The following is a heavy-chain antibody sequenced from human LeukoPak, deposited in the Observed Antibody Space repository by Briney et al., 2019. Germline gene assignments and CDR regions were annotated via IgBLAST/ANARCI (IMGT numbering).Heavy chain of an antibody. V-gene: IGHV4-39*01. CDR2: IYYGGST. D-gene: IGHD2-15*01. CDR3: ARALGYCSGGSCTRGYNWFDP. J-gene: IGHJ5*02. CDR1: GGSISSSDYY. Sequence: PSETLSLTCTVSGGSISSSDYYWGWLRQPPEKGLERIGSIYYGGSTYYNPSLKSRVTISVDTSMNQFSLKLSFVTTADTAVYYCARALGYCSGGSCTRGYNWFDPWGQGTLVTVPS.